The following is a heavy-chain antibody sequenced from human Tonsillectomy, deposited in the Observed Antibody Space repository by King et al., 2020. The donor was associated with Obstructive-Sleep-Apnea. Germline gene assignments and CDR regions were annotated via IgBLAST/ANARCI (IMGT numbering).Heavy chain of an antibody. CDR1: GYTFTSYA. J-gene: IGHJ6*02. Sequence: QLVQSGSELKKPGASVKVSCKASGYTFTSYAMNWVRQAPGQGLEWMGWINTNTGNPTYAQGFTGRFVFSLDTSVSTAYLQISSLKAEDTAVYYCARDPGLGYCSGGSCYRIGDYYYGMDVWGQGTTVTVSS. V-gene: IGHV7-4-1*02. CDR2: INTNTGNP. D-gene: IGHD2-15*01. CDR3: ARDPGLGYCSGGSCYRIGDYYYGMDV.